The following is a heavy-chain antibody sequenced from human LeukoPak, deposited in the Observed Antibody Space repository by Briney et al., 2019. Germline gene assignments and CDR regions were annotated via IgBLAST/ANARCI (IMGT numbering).Heavy chain of an antibody. CDR2: ISGSGGST. Sequence: GGSLRLSCAASGFTFSSYAMSWVRQAPGKGLEWVSAISGSGGSTYYADSVKGRFTISRDNSKNTLYLQMNSLRAEDTAVYYCARDVYNYGYGAAFDIWGQGTMVTVSS. CDR1: GFTFSSYA. D-gene: IGHD5-18*01. V-gene: IGHV3-23*01. CDR3: ARDVYNYGYGAAFDI. J-gene: IGHJ3*02.